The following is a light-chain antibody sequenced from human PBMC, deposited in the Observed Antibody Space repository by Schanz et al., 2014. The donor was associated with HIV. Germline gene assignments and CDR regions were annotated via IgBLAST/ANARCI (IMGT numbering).Light chain of an antibody. CDR2: DVS. CDR3: SSYANTDTVL. CDR1: STDVDYYYY. Sequence: QSALTQPASVSGSPGQSITISCAGASTDVDYYYYISWYQQHPGGAPKLVIYDVSIRPSGVSDRFSGSKSGNTASLTVSRLQAEDEADYYCSSYANTDTVLFGGGTKLTVL. V-gene: IGLV2-14*03. J-gene: IGLJ2*01.